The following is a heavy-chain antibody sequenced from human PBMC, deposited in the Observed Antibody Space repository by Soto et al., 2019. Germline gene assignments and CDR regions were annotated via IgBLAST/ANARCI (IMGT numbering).Heavy chain of an antibody. CDR3: ARGCAYYYDSSGYYYDCYYYGMDV. CDR2: MNGGGSKK. Sequence: GGSLRLSCAVSGFTFSSSSMSWVRRAPGKGLEWVSCMNGGGSKKYYVDSVKGRFTISRDNAKNTLYLQMNSLRAEDTAVYYCARGCAYYYDSSGYYYDCYYYGMDVWGQGTTVTVSS. J-gene: IGHJ6*02. D-gene: IGHD3-22*01. CDR1: GFTFSSSS. V-gene: IGHV3-7*01.